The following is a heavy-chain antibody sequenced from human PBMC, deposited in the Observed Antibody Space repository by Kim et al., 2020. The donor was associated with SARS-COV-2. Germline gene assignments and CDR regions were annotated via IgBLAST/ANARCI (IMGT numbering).Heavy chain of an antibody. Sequence: TYYNPSLKSRVTISENTSKNQFSRKRSPVTAADTAVYYCARCHYYYGMDVWGQGTTVTVSS. J-gene: IGHJ6*02. V-gene: IGHV4-39*01. CDR2: T. CDR3: ARCHYYYGMDV.